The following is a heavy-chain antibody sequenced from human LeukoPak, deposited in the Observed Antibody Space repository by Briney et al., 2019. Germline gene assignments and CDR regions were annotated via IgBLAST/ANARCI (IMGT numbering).Heavy chain of an antibody. J-gene: IGHJ3*02. CDR2: IYHSGST. V-gene: IGHV4-30-2*01. Sequence: PSETLSPTCAVSGGSISSGGYSWSWIRQPPGKGLEWIGYIYHSGSTYYNPSLKSRVTISVDRSKNQFSLKLSSVTAADTAVYYCARRGRLGELSSDAFDIWGQGTMVTVSS. CDR3: ARRGRLGELSSDAFDI. D-gene: IGHD3-16*02. CDR1: GGSISSGGYS.